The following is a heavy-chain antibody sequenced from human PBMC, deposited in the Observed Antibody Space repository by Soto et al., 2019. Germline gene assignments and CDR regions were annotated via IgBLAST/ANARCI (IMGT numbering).Heavy chain of an antibody. J-gene: IGHJ3*02. CDR3: VRSGPSRTDAFDI. Sequence: EVQLVESGGGLVQPGGSLRLSCAASGFTFSTSWMHWVRQAPGKGLVWVSRINSDGSSTSYADSVKGRLTISRDNAKNTLFLQMDSLRAEDTAVYYWVRSGPSRTDAFDIWGQGTMVTVSS. CDR1: GFTFSTSW. D-gene: IGHD3-10*01. CDR2: INSDGSST. V-gene: IGHV3-74*01.